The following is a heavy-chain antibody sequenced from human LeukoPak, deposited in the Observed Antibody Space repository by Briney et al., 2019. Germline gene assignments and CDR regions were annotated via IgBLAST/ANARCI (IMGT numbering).Heavy chain of an antibody. D-gene: IGHD3-10*01. J-gene: IGHJ6*02. CDR3: VRDPSGHGMDV. CDR2: IGKAGDT. V-gene: IGHV3-13*04. CDR1: GFTFSTYD. Sequence: GGSLRLSCAASGFTFSTYDMHWVRQATGKGLEWVSGIGKAGDTYYSGSVKGRFTISRENAKNSLYLQMNSLRAGDTAVYYCVRDPSGHGMDVWGQGTTVTVSS.